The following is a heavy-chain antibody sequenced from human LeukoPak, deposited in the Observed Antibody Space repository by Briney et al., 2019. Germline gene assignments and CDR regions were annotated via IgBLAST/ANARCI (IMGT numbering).Heavy chain of an antibody. D-gene: IGHD6-13*01. Sequence: GGSLRLSCAASGFTFSSYGMHWVRQAPGKGLEWVAVIWYDGSNKYYADSVKGRFTISRDNSKNTLYLQMNSLRAEDTAVYYCARDRSSSWYFDYWGQGTLVTVSS. V-gene: IGHV3-33*01. CDR1: GFTFSSYG. CDR2: IWYDGSNK. CDR3: ARDRSSSWYFDY. J-gene: IGHJ4*02.